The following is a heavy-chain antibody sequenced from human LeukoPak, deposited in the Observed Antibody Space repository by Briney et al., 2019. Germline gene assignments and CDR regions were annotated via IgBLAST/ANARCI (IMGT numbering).Heavy chain of an antibody. CDR3: ARGIAVAGIGRFLDAFDI. CDR1: GYTFTGYY. V-gene: IGHV1-2*02. CDR2: INPNSGGT. J-gene: IGHJ3*02. D-gene: IGHD6-19*01. Sequence: ASVKVSCKASGYTFTGYYMHWVRQAPGQGLEWMGWINPNSGGTNYAQKFQGRVTMTRDTSISTAYMELSSLRSEDTAVYYCARGIAVAGIGRFLDAFDIWGQGTMVTVSS.